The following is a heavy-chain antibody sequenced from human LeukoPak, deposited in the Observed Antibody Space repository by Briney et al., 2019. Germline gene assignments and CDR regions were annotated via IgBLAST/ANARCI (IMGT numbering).Heavy chain of an antibody. D-gene: IGHD4-17*01. CDR1: GYTFTSYY. CDR2: INPSGGST. J-gene: IGHJ3*02. Sequence: ASVKVSCKASGYTFTSYYMHWVRQAPGQGLEWMGIINPSGGSTSYAQKFQGRVTKTRDTSTSTVYTELSSLRSEDTAVYYCARGDYGDLGTNAFDIWGQGTMVSVSS. V-gene: IGHV1-46*01. CDR3: ARGDYGDLGTNAFDI.